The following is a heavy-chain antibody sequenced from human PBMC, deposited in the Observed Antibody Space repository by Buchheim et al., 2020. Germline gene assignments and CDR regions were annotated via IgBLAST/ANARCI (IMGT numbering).Heavy chain of an antibody. V-gene: IGHV3-7*01. CDR1: GFTFSTQW. Sequence: EVQLVESGGDLVQPGGSLRLSCAASGFTFSTQWMSWVRQAPGKGLEWVANIKEDGSEKNYVDSVKGRFTISRDNAKNSLYLNMNSLGAEDTAVDYCAFGGTGVLEFWGQGTL. D-gene: IGHD3-3*01. CDR2: IKEDGSEK. J-gene: IGHJ4*02. CDR3: AFGGTGVLEF.